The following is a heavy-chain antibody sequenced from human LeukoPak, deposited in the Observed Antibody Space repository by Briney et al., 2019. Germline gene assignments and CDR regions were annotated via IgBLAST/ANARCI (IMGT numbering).Heavy chain of an antibody. CDR1: GGSISSYY. Sequence: SETLSLTCTVSGGSISSYYWSWIRQPAGKGLEWIGRIYTSGSTNYNPSLKSRVTMSVDTSKNQFSLKLSSVTVADTAVYYCARDASSGYYYSFDYWGQGTLVTVSS. D-gene: IGHD3-22*01. J-gene: IGHJ4*02. CDR2: IYTSGST. V-gene: IGHV4-4*07. CDR3: ARDASSGYYYSFDY.